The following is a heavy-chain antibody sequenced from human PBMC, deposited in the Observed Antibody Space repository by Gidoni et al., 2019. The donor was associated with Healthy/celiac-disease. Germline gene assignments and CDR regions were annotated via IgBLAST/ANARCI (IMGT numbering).Heavy chain of an antibody. J-gene: IGHJ6*02. CDR2: RWYDGSNK. CDR1: GFTFSSYG. V-gene: IGHV3-33*01. D-gene: IGHD6-13*01. Sequence: QVQLVESRGGVVQPGRSLRLSCAASGFTFSSYGMHWVRQAPGKGLEWVAVRWYDGSNKYYADSVKGRFTISRDNSKNTLYLQMNSLRAEDTAVYYCARDSSSFGSSLYYYYGMDVWGQGTTVTVSS. CDR3: ARDSSSFGSSLYYYYGMDV.